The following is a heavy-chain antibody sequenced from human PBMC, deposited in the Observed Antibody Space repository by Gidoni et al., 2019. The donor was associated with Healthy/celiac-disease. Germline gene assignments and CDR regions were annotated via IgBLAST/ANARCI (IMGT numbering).Heavy chain of an antibody. Sequence: GWLRQPPGKGLEWIGSIYYSGSTYYNPSLKSRVTISVDTSKNQFSLKLSSVTAADTAVYYCARHLAAAVGAFDIWGQGTMVTVSS. D-gene: IGHD6-13*01. J-gene: IGHJ3*02. CDR2: IYYSGST. CDR3: ARHLAAAVGAFDI. V-gene: IGHV4-39*01.